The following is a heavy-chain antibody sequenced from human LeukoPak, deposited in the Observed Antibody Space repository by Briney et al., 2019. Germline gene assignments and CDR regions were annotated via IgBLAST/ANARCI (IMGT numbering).Heavy chain of an antibody. V-gene: IGHV3-9*01. CDR2: ISWNSGRK. Sequence: GGSLRLSCAASGFTFYDYGMHWVRQTPGKGLEWGSGISWNSGRKGYGDSVKGRFTISRDNAKNSLYLQMDSLRAEDTALYYCAKDQYYDRSGYYYGYAFDIWGQGTMVTVSS. D-gene: IGHD3-22*01. J-gene: IGHJ3*02. CDR1: GFTFYDYG. CDR3: AKDQYYDRSGYYYGYAFDI.